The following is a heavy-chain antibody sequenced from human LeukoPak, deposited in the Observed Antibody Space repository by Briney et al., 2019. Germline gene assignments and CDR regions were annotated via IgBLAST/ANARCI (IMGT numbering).Heavy chain of an antibody. J-gene: IGHJ5*02. CDR3: ARDSTPPHCTTPNCPRGGWFDP. CDR1: DYTFSNYG. Sequence: ASVKVSCKASDYTFSNYGISWVRQAPGQGLEWMGWINPYNGNTRYAENLQGRVTMTTDTSTSTAYMELRSLRSDDTAIYYCARDSTPPHCTTPNCPRGGWFDPWGQGTLVTVSS. D-gene: IGHD2-8*01. CDR2: INPYNGNT. V-gene: IGHV1-18*01.